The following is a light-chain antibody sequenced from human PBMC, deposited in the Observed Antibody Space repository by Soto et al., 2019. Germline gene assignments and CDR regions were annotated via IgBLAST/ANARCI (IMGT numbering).Light chain of an antibody. J-gene: IGLJ1*01. CDR1: SSDVGGYNY. CDR3: SSYAGRNNLV. V-gene: IGLV2-8*01. Sequence: QSALTQPPSASGSPGQSVTISCTGTSSDVGGYNYVSWYQQHPGKAPKLMIYEVSKRPSGVPDRFSGSKSGNTASLTVSGLQAEDEADYYCSSYAGRNNLVFGTGTKVTVL. CDR2: EVS.